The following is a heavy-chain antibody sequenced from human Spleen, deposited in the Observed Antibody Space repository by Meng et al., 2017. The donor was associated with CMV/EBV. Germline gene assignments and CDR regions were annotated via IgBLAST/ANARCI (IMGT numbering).Heavy chain of an antibody. J-gene: IGHJ5*02. Sequence: LSGGSVSTGSYYWSWFRQPPGKGLEWIGYIYYSGSTDYGPSLKTRVTMSLDMSKSQFSLKLSSVTAADTAVYYCAGEQRGGGWFDPWGQGTLVTVSS. D-gene: IGHD4-23*01. CDR2: IYYSGST. V-gene: IGHV4-61*01. CDR3: AGEQRGGGWFDP. CDR1: GGSVSTGSYY.